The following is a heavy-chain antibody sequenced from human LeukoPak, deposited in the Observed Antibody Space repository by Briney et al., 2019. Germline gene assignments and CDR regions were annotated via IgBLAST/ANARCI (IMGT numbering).Heavy chain of an antibody. Sequence: PSETLSLTCAVYGGSFSGYYWSWIRQSPGRGLEWIGEIDHSGSIKYNPSLKSRVTLSVDTSKNQSSLNLDTVIAADTAVYYCGRRLDNQDFDSWGQGTLVTVTS. CDR1: GGSFSGYY. D-gene: IGHD1-14*01. CDR3: GRRLDNQDFDS. CDR2: IDHSGSI. J-gene: IGHJ4*02. V-gene: IGHV4-34*01.